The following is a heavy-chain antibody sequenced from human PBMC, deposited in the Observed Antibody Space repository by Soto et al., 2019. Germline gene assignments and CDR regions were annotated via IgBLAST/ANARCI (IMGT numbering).Heavy chain of an antibody. D-gene: IGHD6-13*01. V-gene: IGHV3-30-3*01. CDR2: ISYDGSNK. CDR3: ARVGYSSSWGGMVA. CDR1: GFTFSSYA. Sequence: QVQLVESGGGVVQPGRSLRLSCAASGFTFSSYAMHWVRQAPGKGLEWVAVISYDGSNKYYADSGKGRLTISNDNSKNKLYVQMNSERAEDMAVCYCARVGYSSSWGGMVAWGEGTTVTVSS. J-gene: IGHJ6*04.